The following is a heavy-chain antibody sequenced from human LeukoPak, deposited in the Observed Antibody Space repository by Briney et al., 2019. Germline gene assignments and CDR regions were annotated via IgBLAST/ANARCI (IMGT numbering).Heavy chain of an antibody. D-gene: IGHD3-3*01. Sequence: ASVKVSCKASGYTFTSYGISWVRQAPGQGLEWMGWISAYNGNTNYAQKLQGRVTMTTDTSTSTAYMGLRSLRSDDTAVYYCARGITIFGVVTYYYYGMDVWGQGTTVTVSS. CDR3: ARGITIFGVVTYYYYGMDV. CDR2: ISAYNGNT. J-gene: IGHJ6*02. CDR1: GYTFTSYG. V-gene: IGHV1-18*01.